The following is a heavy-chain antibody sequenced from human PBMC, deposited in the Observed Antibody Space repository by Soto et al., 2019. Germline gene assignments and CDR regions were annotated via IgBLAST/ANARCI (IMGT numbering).Heavy chain of an antibody. CDR3: AKDSEVFYDSSGSLDY. D-gene: IGHD3-22*01. CDR1: GFTFSSYS. Sequence: GGSLRLSCAASGFTFSSYSMNWVRQAPGKGLEWVAVISYDGSNKYYADSVKGRFTISRDNSKNTLYLQMNSLRAEDTAVYYCAKDSEVFYDSSGSLDYWGQGTLVTVSS. V-gene: IGHV3-30*18. J-gene: IGHJ4*02. CDR2: ISYDGSNK.